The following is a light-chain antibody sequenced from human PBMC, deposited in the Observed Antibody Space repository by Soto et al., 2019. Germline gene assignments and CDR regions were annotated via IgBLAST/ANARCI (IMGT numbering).Light chain of an antibody. Sequence: QSALAQPRSVSASPGQSVTISCTGTSSDVGRYDYVSWYQQHPGKAPKLIIYDVTERPSGVPDRFSGSKSGNTASLTISGLQAEDEAYYSCCSFAGSYSYVFGTGTKFTVL. CDR1: SSDVGRYDY. CDR2: DVT. CDR3: CSFAGSYSYV. J-gene: IGLJ1*01. V-gene: IGLV2-11*01.